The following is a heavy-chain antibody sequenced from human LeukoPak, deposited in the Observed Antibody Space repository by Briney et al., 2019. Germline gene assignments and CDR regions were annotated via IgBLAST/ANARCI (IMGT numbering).Heavy chain of an antibody. CDR1: GDSISSGAYY. Sequence: SETLSLTCTVSGDSISSGAYYWSWIRQHPGKGLEWIGYIYYNGSTYYNPSLKSRVTISDDTSKNHFSLNLSSVTAADTAVYYCARADTTSHDTFAIWGQGTMVTVSS. CDR3: ARADTTSHDTFAI. CDR2: IYYNGST. J-gene: IGHJ3*02. D-gene: IGHD2/OR15-2a*01. V-gene: IGHV4-31*03.